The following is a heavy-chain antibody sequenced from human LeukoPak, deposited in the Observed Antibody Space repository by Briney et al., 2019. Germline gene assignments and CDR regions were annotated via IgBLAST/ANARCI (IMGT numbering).Heavy chain of an antibody. Sequence: GSSVKVSCKASGGTFSSYAISWVRQAPGQGLEWMGGIIPIFGTANYAQKFQGRVTITTDESTSTAYMELSSLRSEDTAVYYCAKGGSNSPATLAFEIWGQGTTVTVSS. D-gene: IGHD3-16*01. V-gene: IGHV1-69*05. CDR1: GGTFSSYA. CDR3: AKGGSNSPATLAFEI. J-gene: IGHJ3*02. CDR2: IIPIFGTA.